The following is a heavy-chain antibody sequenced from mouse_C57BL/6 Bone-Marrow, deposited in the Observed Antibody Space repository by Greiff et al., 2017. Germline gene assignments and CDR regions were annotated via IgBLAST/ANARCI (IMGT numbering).Heavy chain of an antibody. CDR3: ARGDYDGYYVGFAY. CDR2: ILPGSGST. CDR1: GYTFTGYW. V-gene: IGHV1-9*01. Sequence: VKLMESGAELMKPGASVKLSCKATGYTFTGYWIEWVKQRPGHGLEWIGEILPGSGSTNYNEKFKGKATFTADTSSNTAYMQLSSLTTEDSAIYYCARGDYDGYYVGFAYWGQGTLVTVSA. D-gene: IGHD2-3*01. J-gene: IGHJ3*01.